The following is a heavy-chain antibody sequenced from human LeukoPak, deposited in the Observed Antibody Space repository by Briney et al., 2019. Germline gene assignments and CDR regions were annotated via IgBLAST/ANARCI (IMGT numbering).Heavy chain of an antibody. CDR3: ASGSGYCSGGSCSDY. J-gene: IGHJ4*02. CDR2: ISSGSSYI. Sequence: GGSLRLSCAASRFTFSSYGMHWVRQAPGKGLEWVSAISSGSSYIYYADSVKGRFTISRDNAKNSLYLQMNSLRAEDTAVYYCASGSGYCSGGSCSDYWGQGTLVTVSS. V-gene: IGHV3-21*01. D-gene: IGHD2-15*01. CDR1: RFTFSSYG.